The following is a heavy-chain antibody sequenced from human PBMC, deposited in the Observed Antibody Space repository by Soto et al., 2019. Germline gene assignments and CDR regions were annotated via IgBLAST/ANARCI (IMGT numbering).Heavy chain of an antibody. CDR1: GFTFSSYG. CDR2: ISYDGSNK. J-gene: IGHJ4*02. D-gene: IGHD2-15*01. V-gene: IGHV3-30*18. Sequence: QVQLVESGGGVVQPGRSLRLSCAASGFTFSSYGMHWVRQAPGKGLEWVAVISYDGSNKYYADSVKGRFTISRDNSKNTLYLQMNSLRAEDTALYYCAKGCSGGSCYEDYWGQGTLVTVSS. CDR3: AKGCSGGSCYEDY.